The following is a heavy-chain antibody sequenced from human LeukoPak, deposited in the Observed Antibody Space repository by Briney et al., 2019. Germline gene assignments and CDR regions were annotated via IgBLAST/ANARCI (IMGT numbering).Heavy chain of an antibody. J-gene: IGHJ4*02. CDR3: ARDPPHYSGSAFDY. CDR1: GGSISGSSYY. D-gene: IGHD1-26*01. V-gene: IGHV4-39*07. CDR2: IYYSGST. Sequence: PSETLSLTCTVSGGSISGSSYYWGWMRQPPGKGLEWIGSIYYSGSTYYNPSLKSRVTISVDTSKNQFSLKLSSVTAADTAVYYYARDPPHYSGSAFDYWGQGTLVTVSS.